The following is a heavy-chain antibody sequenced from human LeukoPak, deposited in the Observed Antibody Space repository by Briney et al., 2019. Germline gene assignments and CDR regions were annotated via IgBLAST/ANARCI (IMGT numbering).Heavy chain of an antibody. CDR1: GGSFSGYY. D-gene: IGHD5-18*01. CDR3: ARARGYSYGGNYYYYCGMDV. CDR2: INHSGST. Sequence: SETLSLTCAVYGGSFSGYYWSWIRQPPGKGLEWIGEINHSGSTNYNPSLKSRVTISVDTSKNQFSLKLSSVTAADTAVYYCARARGYSYGGNYYYYCGMDVWGQGTTVTVSS. V-gene: IGHV4-34*01. J-gene: IGHJ6*02.